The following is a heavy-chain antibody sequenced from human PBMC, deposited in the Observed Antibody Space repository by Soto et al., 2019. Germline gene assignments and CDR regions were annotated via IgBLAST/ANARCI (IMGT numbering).Heavy chain of an antibody. CDR1: GYTSTGYY. V-gene: IGHV1-2*02. CDR2: INPNTGGP. J-gene: IGHJ4*02. D-gene: IGHD1-1*01. CDR3: ARGGTTSLDY. Sequence: ASVKVSCKASGYTSTGYYMHWVRQAPGQGLEWMGWINPNTGGPISAQKFQGRVTMTRDTSISTAYLELSRLRSDDTAVYYCARGGTTSLDYWGQGTQVTVSS.